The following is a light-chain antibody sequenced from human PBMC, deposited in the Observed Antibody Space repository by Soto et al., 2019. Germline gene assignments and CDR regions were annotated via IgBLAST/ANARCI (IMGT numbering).Light chain of an antibody. CDR1: QSVTNSY. CDR2: GAS. J-gene: IGKJ1*01. V-gene: IGKV3-15*01. Sequence: EVMMTQSPVTLSVSQGERATLSCRSSQSVTNSYLAWYQQKPGQAPRLLIYGASNRATDIPARFTGSGSGTEFTLTISSLQSEDFAVYYCQQYNNWPPTWTFGQGSMVDVK. CDR3: QQYNNWPPTWT.